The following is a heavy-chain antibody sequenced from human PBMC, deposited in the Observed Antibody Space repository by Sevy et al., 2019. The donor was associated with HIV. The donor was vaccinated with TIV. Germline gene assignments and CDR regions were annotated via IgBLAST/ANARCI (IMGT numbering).Heavy chain of an antibody. D-gene: IGHD3-22*01. J-gene: IGHJ4*02. CDR3: ARVKDDSSGYRFDY. V-gene: IGHV3-7*01. CDR2: IKQDGSEK. Sequence: GGSLRLSCAASGFTFSRYWMSWVRQAPGKGLEWVANIKQDGSEKYYVGSVKGRFTISRDNAKNSLYLQMNSLRADDTAVYYCARVKDDSSGYRFDYWGQGTLVTVSS. CDR1: GFTFSRYW.